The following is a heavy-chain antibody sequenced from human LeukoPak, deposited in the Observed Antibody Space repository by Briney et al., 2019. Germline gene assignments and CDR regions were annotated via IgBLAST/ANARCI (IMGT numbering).Heavy chain of an antibody. CDR2: INHSGST. J-gene: IGHJ3*02. Sequence: SETLSLTCAVYGGSFSGYYWSWIREPPGKGLEWIGEINHSGSTNYNPSLKSRVTISVDTSKNQFSLKLSSVTAADTAVYYCARGEGVLLWFGESPDAFDIWGQGTMVTVSS. CDR1: GGSFSGYY. CDR3: ARGEGVLLWFGESPDAFDI. V-gene: IGHV4-34*01. D-gene: IGHD3-10*01.